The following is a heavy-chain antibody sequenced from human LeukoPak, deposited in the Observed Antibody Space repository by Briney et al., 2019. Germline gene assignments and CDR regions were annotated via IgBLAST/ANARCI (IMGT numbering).Heavy chain of an antibody. CDR2: IGTAGDT. D-gene: IGHD6-6*01. CDR1: GVTFSSYD. V-gene: IGHV3-13*01. J-gene: IGHJ4*02. Sequence: GESLTLSCAASGVTFSSYDMNWVRQATGKGLDWVAAIGTAGDTYYPGSVKGRFTISRENAKNSFYLQMNSLRAGDTAVYYCARGGPSSSAYFDYWGQGTLVTVSS. CDR3: ARGGPSSSAYFDY.